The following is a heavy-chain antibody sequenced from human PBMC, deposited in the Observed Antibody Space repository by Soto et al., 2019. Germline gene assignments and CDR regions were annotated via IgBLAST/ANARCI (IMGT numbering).Heavy chain of an antibody. CDR1: GNIFANSW. CDR2: IYPGDSDT. V-gene: IGHV5-51*01. CDR3: ARRRNDFNDALDL. Sequence: GESLKISCKGSGNIFANSWIGWVRQMSVKGLEWMGIIYPGDSDTRYSPSFQGQVTISADKSLITAYLQWSRLKASDTAIYYGARRRNDFNDALDLWGQGTMGTGSS. D-gene: IGHD2-21*02. J-gene: IGHJ3*01.